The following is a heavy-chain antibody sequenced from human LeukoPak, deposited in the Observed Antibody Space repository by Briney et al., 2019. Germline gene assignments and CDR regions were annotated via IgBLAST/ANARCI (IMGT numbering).Heavy chain of an antibody. V-gene: IGHV4-59*01. CDR3: ARVGVGALDAFDI. CDR1: GGSISSYY. CDR2: IYYSGST. Sequence: ETLSLTCTVSGGSISSYYWSWIRQPPGKGLEWIGYIYYSGSTNYNPSLKSRVTISVDTSKNQFSLKLSSVTAADTAVYYCARVGVGALDAFDIWGQGTMVTVSS. J-gene: IGHJ3*02. D-gene: IGHD1-26*01.